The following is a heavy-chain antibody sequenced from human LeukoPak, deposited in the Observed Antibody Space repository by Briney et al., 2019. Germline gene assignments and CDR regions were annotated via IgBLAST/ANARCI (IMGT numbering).Heavy chain of an antibody. Sequence: PSETLSLTCTVSGDSISTYCWSWIRQPPGKGLEWIGYVYYRGSTTYNPSLKSRVTISVDTSKNQFSLELNSVTAADTAVYYCARQIAYGRYFDYWGQGALVTVSS. CDR1: GDSISTYC. V-gene: IGHV4-59*08. D-gene: IGHD3-10*01. J-gene: IGHJ4*02. CDR2: VYYRGST. CDR3: ARQIAYGRYFDY.